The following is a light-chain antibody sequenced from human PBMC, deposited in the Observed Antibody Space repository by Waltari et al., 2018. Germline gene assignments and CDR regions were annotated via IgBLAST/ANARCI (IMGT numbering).Light chain of an antibody. V-gene: IGKV1-16*02. Sequence: DIQMTQSPSSLSASVGDRVTITCRASQDISNCLAWFPQKPGKPPKSLIYAASTLQSGVPSKFSGSGSGTDFTLTISSLQPEDFATYYCQQYDTYPFSFGPGTKVDIK. CDR1: QDISNC. CDR3: QQYDTYPFS. CDR2: AAS. J-gene: IGKJ3*01.